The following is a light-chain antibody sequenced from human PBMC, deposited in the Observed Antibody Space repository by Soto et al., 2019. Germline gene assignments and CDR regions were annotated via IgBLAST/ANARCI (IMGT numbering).Light chain of an antibody. CDR1: QSVSSDF. Sequence: EIVLTQSPGTLSLSPGERATLSCRASQSVSSDFLAWYQEKPGQAPRLLIYGASNRATGIPDRFSGSGSGTDFTLTISRLEPEDFAVYYCQQGSYWPPSFGPGTKVDIK. CDR3: QQGSYWPPS. V-gene: IGKV3D-20*02. CDR2: GAS. J-gene: IGKJ3*01.